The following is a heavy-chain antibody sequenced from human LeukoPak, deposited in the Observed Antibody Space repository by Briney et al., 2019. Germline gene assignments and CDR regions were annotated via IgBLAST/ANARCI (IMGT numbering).Heavy chain of an antibody. D-gene: IGHD4-11*01. V-gene: IGHV4-59*08. CDR1: DGSISSYY. J-gene: IGHJ3*02. CDR2: IHYSGST. CDR3: ARGRQYLDAFDI. Sequence: SETLSLTCSISDGSISSYYWNWIRQSPGKGLEWIGHIHYSGSTHYNPSLKSRVTISVDTSKNQFSLKLSSVTAADTAVYYCARGRQYLDAFDIWGQGTMVTVSS.